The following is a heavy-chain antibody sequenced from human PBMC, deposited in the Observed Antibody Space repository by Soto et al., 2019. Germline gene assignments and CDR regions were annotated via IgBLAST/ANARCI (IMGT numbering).Heavy chain of an antibody. CDR3: AISPYEDGKCFDP. J-gene: IGHJ5*02. CDR2: INHSGST. CDR1: GGSFSGYY. Sequence: QVQLQQWGAGLLKPSETLSLTCAVYGGSFSGYYWSWIRQPPGKGLEWIGEINHSGSTSYNPSLKRRVNISLDASKNQFSLKLSSVPATDTAVDYCAISPYEDGKCFDPWGQGTLVTVS. D-gene: IGHD3-16*01. V-gene: IGHV4-34*01.